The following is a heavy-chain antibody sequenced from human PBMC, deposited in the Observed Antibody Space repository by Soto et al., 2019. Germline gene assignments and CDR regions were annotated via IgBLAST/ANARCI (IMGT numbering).Heavy chain of an antibody. D-gene: IGHD3-22*01. J-gene: IGHJ4*02. CDR1: GFTFRHYS. CDR3: ARDALQYYDSGGRHAG. CDR2: ISTSSSPR. Sequence: GGSLRLSCAASGFTFRHYSMHWVRQAPGKGLEWVAYISTSSSPRYYADSVKGRFTISRDNDRKSIYLEMSSLRDEDTAIYYCARDALQYYDSGGRHAGWGPRTLVTVSS. V-gene: IGHV3-48*02.